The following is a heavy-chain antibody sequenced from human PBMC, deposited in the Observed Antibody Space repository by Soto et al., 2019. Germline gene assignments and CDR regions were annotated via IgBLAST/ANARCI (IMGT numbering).Heavy chain of an antibody. CDR2: ISYDGSNK. D-gene: IGHD6-13*01. CDR3: AKVISGYSSSWYEYHYYGMDV. V-gene: IGHV3-30*18. Sequence: GGSLRLSCAASGFTFSSYGMHWVRQAPGKGLEWVAVISYDGSNKYYADSVKGRFTISRDNSKNTLYLQMNSLRAEDTAVYYCAKVISGYSSSWYEYHYYGMDVWGQGTTVTVSS. CDR1: GFTFSSYG. J-gene: IGHJ6*02.